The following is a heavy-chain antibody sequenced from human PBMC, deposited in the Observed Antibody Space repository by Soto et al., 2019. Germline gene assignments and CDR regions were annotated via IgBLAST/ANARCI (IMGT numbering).Heavy chain of an antibody. CDR1: GGSFSGYY. V-gene: IGHV4-34*01. CDR2: INHSGST. D-gene: IGHD2-15*01. CDR3: ASALGFCSGGSCYKTPNYFDY. J-gene: IGHJ4*02. Sequence: SETLSLTCAVYGGSFSGYYWSWIRQPPGKGLEWIGEINHSGSTNYNPSLKSRVTISVDTTKNQFSLKLSSVTVADTAVYYCASALGFCSGGSCYKTPNYFDYWGQGTLVTVSS.